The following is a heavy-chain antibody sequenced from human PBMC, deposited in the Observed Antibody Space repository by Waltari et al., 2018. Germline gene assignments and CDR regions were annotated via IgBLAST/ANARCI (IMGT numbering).Heavy chain of an antibody. CDR3: ARVVKYYDSFGFPSDYMDV. CDR2: IYHSGTT. J-gene: IGHJ6*03. Sequence: QVQLRESGPGLVKPSQTLSLTCTVSGGYVSSGLHYLSWIRQSPGKGLEWIGYIYHSGTTYYNPSLRGRITLSVDTSNYQSSLKLTSVTAADTAVYYCARVVKYYDSFGFPSDYMDVWGKGTTVIISS. V-gene: IGHV4-30-4*08. CDR1: GGYVSSGLHY. D-gene: IGHD3-22*01.